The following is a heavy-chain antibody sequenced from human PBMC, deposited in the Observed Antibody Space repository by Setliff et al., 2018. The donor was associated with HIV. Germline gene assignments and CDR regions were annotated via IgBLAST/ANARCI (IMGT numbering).Heavy chain of an antibody. CDR1: GYTFSSYD. CDR2: MNPDSRKT. D-gene: IGHD3-22*01. CDR3: ARARTDYYDRRRRSHYYIDV. V-gene: IGHV1-8*02. J-gene: IGHJ6*03. Sequence: ASVKVSCKPSGYTFSSYDINWVRQAAGHGLEWMGWMNPDSRKTGHAQRFKGRVTLTWDTSISTAYLELNHLKSDDTAVYYCARARTDYYDRRRRSHYYIDVWAGGATVTVSS.